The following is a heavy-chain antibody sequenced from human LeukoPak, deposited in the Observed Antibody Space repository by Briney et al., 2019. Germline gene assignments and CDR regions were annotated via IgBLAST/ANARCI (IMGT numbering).Heavy chain of an antibody. CDR2: INPNSGNT. V-gene: IGHV1-18*04. Sequence: ASVKVSCKASGYTFTGYYMHWVRQAPGQGLEWMGWINPNSGNTNYAQKLQGRVTMTTDTSTSTAYMELRSLRSDDTAVYYCARDLNGEYGMDVWGQGTTVTVSS. J-gene: IGHJ6*02. D-gene: IGHD3-10*01. CDR3: ARDLNGEYGMDV. CDR1: GYTFTGYY.